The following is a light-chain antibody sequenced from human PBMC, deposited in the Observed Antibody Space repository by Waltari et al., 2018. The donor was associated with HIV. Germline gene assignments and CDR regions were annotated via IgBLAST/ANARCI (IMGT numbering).Light chain of an antibody. CDR2: WAS. V-gene: IGKV4-1*01. Sequence: DIVMTQSPDSLAVSLGERATINCKSSQRVLYSSNNTNYLAWYQQKPGQPPKLLIYWASTRESGVPDRFSGSGSGTDFTLTITSLQAEDVAVYYCQQYYSNPLTFGGGTKVEIK. CDR3: QQYYSNPLT. J-gene: IGKJ4*01. CDR1: QRVLYSSNNTNY.